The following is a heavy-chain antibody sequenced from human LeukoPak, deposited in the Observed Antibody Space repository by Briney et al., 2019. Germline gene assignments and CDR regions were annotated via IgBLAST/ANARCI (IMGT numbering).Heavy chain of an antibody. Sequence: WASVKVSCKASGYTFTSYGISWVRPAPGQGLEWMGWISAYNGNTNYAQKLQGRVTMTTDTSTSTACMELRSLKSDDTAVYYCARDLRITMIVVVIIAVNLFTWGQGTLVTVSS. V-gene: IGHV1-18*01. CDR3: ARDLRITMIVVVIIAVNLFT. D-gene: IGHD3-22*01. CDR1: GYTFTSYG. CDR2: ISAYNGNT. J-gene: IGHJ5*02.